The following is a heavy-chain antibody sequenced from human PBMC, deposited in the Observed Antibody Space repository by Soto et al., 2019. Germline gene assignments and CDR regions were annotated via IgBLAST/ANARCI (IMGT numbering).Heavy chain of an antibody. CDR1: GYTFTNFA. V-gene: IGHV1-18*01. CDR3: ARGGAARHLDS. D-gene: IGHD6-6*01. CDR2: VSANNGFT. J-gene: IGHJ5*01. Sequence: ASVKVSCKTSGYTFTNFALSWVRQAPGQGLEWIGFVSANNGFTHFAQKFQGRVSVKTXXXXXXVXLXLRXXGSDDTAVYYCARGGAARHLDSWGQGTPVTVSS.